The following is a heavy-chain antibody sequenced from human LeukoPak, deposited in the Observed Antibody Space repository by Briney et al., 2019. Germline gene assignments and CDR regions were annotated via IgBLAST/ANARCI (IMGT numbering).Heavy chain of an antibody. Sequence: PGGSLRLSCAASGFTFSSNWMHWVRQAPGKGVVWVSRINTDGSGTSYADSVKGRFTISRDNAKNTLYLQMNSLRAEDTAVYYCTRGRSGSYFDYWGQGTLVTVSS. CDR3: TRGRSGSYFDY. CDR1: GFTFSSNW. J-gene: IGHJ4*02. D-gene: IGHD1-26*01. V-gene: IGHV3-74*01. CDR2: INTDGSGT.